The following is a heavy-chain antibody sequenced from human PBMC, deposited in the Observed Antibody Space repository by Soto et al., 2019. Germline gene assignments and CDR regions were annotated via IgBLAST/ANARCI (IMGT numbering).Heavy chain of an antibody. CDR1: GGSISSYY. J-gene: IGHJ6*02. D-gene: IGHD1-1*01. CDR2: IYTSGST. V-gene: IGHV4-4*07. CDR3: ARGGGLERPYYYYGMDV. Sequence: SETLSLTCTVSGGSISSYYWSWIRQPAGKGLEWIGRIYTSGSTNYNPSLKSRVTMSVDTSKNQFSLKLSSVTAADTAAYYCARGGGLERPYYYYGMDVWGQGTTVTVSS.